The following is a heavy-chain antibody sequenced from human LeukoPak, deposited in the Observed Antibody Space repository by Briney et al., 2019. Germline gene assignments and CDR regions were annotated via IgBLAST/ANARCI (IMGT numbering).Heavy chain of an antibody. CDR3: ARLNVLNNSVLHHFDR. Sequence: SETLSLTCTVSGGSISDYYWSWIRQPPGKGLEWIAYINYSGNTDYNPSLKSRVTVSVDTSKNHFSLKLNSVTAADTAVYYCARLNVLNNSVLHHFDRWGQGILVTVSS. J-gene: IGHJ4*02. CDR2: INYSGNT. D-gene: IGHD1/OR15-1a*01. V-gene: IGHV4-59*08. CDR1: GGSISDYY.